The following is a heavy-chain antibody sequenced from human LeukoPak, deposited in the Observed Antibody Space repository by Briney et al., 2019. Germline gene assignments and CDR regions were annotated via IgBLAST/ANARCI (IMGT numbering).Heavy chain of an antibody. J-gene: IGHJ6*03. V-gene: IGHV3-43D*03. CDR1: GFTFDDYA. CDR3: AKGYYYYYMDV. Sequence: PGGSLRLSCAASGFTFDDYAMHWVRHAPGKGLEWVSLISWDGGSTYYADSVKGRFTISRDNSKNSLYLQMNSLRAEDTALYYCAKGYYYYYMDVWGKGTTVTVSS. CDR2: ISWDGGST.